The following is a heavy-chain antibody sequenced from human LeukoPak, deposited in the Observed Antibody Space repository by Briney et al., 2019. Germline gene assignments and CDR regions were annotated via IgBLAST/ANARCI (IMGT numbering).Heavy chain of an antibody. V-gene: IGHV4-4*02. CDR3: ASAPVAGYYFDY. J-gene: IGHJ4*02. D-gene: IGHD6-19*01. CDR1: GGSISSSNW. Sequence: SETLSLTCAVSGGSISSSNWWSWVRQPPGKGLEWIGEIYHSGSTNYNPSLKSRVTISVDKSKNQFSLKLSSVTAVDTAVYYCASAPVAGYYFDYWGQGTLVTVSS. CDR2: IYHSGST.